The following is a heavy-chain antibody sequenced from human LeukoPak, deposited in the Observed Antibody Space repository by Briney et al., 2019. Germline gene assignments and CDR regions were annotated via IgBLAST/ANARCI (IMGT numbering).Heavy chain of an antibody. CDR3: WHPLIQGAVS. D-gene: IGHD3-10*01. CDR1: GFTFSETW. V-gene: IGHV3-7*01. J-gene: IGHJ5*02. Sequence: GGSLRLSCAASGFTFSETWMCWVRQAPGKGLEWVANIRPDGSSGAYVDSVKGRFAISRDNAKSSLSLQMNTLRVEDTAVYYCWHPLIQGAVSWGQGTLVTVSS. CDR2: IRPDGSSG.